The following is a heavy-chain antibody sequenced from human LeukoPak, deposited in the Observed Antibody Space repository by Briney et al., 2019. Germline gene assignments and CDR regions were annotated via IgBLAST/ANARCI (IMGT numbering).Heavy chain of an antibody. CDR2: INPSGGSI. D-gene: IGHD3-9*01. CDR1: GYTFTGYF. V-gene: IGHV1-46*01. CDR3: ARDYDILSGHQPIDY. J-gene: IGHJ4*02. Sequence: GASVKVSCMTSGYTFTGYFIHWVRQAPGHGLEWMGMINPSGGSISYAQKFQGRVTMTTGTSTTTAYMDLRSLRSDDTAVYYCARDYDILSGHQPIDYWAQGTLVTVSS.